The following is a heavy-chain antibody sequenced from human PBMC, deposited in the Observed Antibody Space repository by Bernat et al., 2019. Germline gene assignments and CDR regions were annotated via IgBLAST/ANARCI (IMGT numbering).Heavy chain of an antibody. J-gene: IGHJ4*02. CDR2: ISGSVGST. V-gene: IGHV3-23*04. CDR3: AKDVSGIAVAGYFDY. CDR1: GFTFSSYA. D-gene: IGHD6-19*01. Sequence: EVQLVESGGGLVQPGGSLRLSCAASGFTFSSYAMSWVRQAPGKGLEWVSAISGSVGSTYSADSVKGRFTISGDNSKNTLYLQMNSLRAEDTAVYYCAKDVSGIAVAGYFDYWGQGTLVTVSS.